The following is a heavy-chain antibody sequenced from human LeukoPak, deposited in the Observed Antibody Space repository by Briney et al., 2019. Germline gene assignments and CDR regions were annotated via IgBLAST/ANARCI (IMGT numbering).Heavy chain of an antibody. D-gene: IGHD5-18*01. V-gene: IGHV4-34*01. J-gene: IGHJ4*02. CDR1: GGSFSGYY. CDR3: ARDDEYRYSYGYSLVGHY. Sequence: PSETLSLTCAVYGGSFSGYYWSWIRQPPGKGLEWIGEIHHSGSTNYNPSLKSRVTISVDTSKSQFSLKLSSVTAADTAVYYCARDDEYRYSYGYSLVGHYWGQGTLVTVSS. CDR2: IHHSGST.